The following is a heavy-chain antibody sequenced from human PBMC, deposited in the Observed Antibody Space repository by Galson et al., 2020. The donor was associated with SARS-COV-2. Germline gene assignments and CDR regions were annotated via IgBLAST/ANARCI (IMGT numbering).Heavy chain of an antibody. V-gene: IGHV2-5*02. CDR3: ARYRLTYVDD. Sequence: KMSGPTLVKPTQTLTLTCTLSGFSLSTTTMAVGWIRQPPGKALEWLALIYWDDDKRYSPSLKSRLTITKDTSKNQVVLTMTSVDPVDTATYYCARYRLTYVDDWGQGTLVTVSS. CDR1: GFSLSTTTMA. J-gene: IGHJ4*02. CDR2: IYWDDDK. D-gene: IGHD5-18*01.